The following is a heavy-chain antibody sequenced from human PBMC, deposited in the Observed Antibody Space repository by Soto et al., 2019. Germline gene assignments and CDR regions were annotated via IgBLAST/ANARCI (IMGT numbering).Heavy chain of an antibody. V-gene: IGHV3-11*01. D-gene: IGHD3-22*01. CDR1: GFTFSDKY. CDR3: ARDIGGPHYYDSSGYYYVPAFDI. Sequence: QVQLVESGGGLVKAGGSLRLSCAASGFTFSDKYMTWIRQAPGKGLQWVAKISGSGAITYYADSVRGRFTVSRDNAKNSVYLQMDSLRAEDTAVYYCARDIGGPHYYDSSGYYYVPAFDIWGQGTMVTVSS. CDR2: ISGSGAIT. J-gene: IGHJ3*02.